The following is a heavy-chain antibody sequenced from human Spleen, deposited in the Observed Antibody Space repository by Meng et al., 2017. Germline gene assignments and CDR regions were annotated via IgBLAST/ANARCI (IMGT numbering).Heavy chain of an antibody. D-gene: IGHD4-11*01. CDR3: ARGRTTMSHAFDY. CDR2: INNSCST. V-gene: IGHV4-39*02. CDR1: GGSSSSSICS. Sequence: QLTGQELVPRLEKPSVTLSLTGTVVGGSSSSSICSRGWLRQPPGKGLELIGGINNSCSTYYHPSLASRANISENTSHNNLTLMLGAVTAVYSSVYYCARGRTTMSHAFDYWGQGTLVTVSS. J-gene: IGHJ4*02.